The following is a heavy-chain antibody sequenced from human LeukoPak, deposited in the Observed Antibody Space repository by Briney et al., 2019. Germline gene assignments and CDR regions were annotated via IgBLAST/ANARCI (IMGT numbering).Heavy chain of an antibody. J-gene: IGHJ5*02. CDR3: ARGVSSVAARLGRWFDP. CDR2: IGTAGDT. Sequence: GGSLRLSCAASGFTFSSYDMHWVRQATGKGLEWVSSIGTAGDTFYPGSVKGRFTISRENAKNSLYLQMNSLRAGDTAVYYCARGVSSVAARLGRWFDPWGQGTLVTVSS. V-gene: IGHV3-13*01. D-gene: IGHD6-6*01. CDR1: GFTFSSYD.